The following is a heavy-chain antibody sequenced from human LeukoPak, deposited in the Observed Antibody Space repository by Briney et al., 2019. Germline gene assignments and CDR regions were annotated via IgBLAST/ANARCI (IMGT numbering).Heavy chain of an antibody. Sequence: SETLSLTCTVSGGPISSYYWSWIRQPARKGLEWIGRIYISGSTNYNPSLKSRVTISVDTSKNQFSLKLSSVTAADTAVYYCARVAWLAAGTASYYYYYMDVWGKGTTVTISS. CDR2: IYISGST. V-gene: IGHV4-4*07. CDR3: ARVAWLAAGTASYYYYYMDV. J-gene: IGHJ6*03. D-gene: IGHD6-13*01. CDR1: GGPISSYY.